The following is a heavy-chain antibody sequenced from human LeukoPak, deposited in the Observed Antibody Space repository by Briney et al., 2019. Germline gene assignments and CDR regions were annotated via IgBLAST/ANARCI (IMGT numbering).Heavy chain of an antibody. Sequence: PGGSLRLSCTASGLTFSNYAMTWVRQAPGKGLKWVSGISGSGGSTYYADSVKGRFTIPRDDSKNTLYLQVNSLRAEDTAVYYCAKVPNFDLFRGGVFFQHWGQGTLVTVSS. J-gene: IGHJ1*01. CDR2: ISGSGGST. D-gene: IGHD3-16*01. CDR3: AKVPNFDLFRGGVFFQH. V-gene: IGHV3-23*01. CDR1: GLTFSNYA.